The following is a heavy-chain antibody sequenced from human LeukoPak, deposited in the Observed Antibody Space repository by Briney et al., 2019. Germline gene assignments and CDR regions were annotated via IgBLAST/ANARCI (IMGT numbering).Heavy chain of an antibody. Sequence: GGSLRLSCAASGFTFDDYAMHWVRQAPGKGLEWVSGISWNSGSIGYADSVKGRFTISRDNAKNSLYLQMNSLRAEDTALYYCAVTVAGTGGYAFDIWGQGTMVTVSS. CDR2: ISWNSGSI. CDR1: GFTFDDYA. J-gene: IGHJ3*02. V-gene: IGHV3-9*01. D-gene: IGHD6-19*01. CDR3: AVTVAGTGGYAFDI.